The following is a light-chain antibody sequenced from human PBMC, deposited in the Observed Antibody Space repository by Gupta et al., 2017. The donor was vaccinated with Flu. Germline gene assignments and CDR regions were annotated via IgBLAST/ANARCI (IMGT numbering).Light chain of an antibody. V-gene: IGLV3-25*02. CDR2: KDS. CDR1: ALPKQY. Sequence: SYELTQPPSVSVSPGQTARITCSGDALPKQYAHWYQQKPGQAPVVVIYKDSGRPAGIPERFSGSSSGTTLTLTISGVEADEEADYYCQSADSSGSYVFGTGTKITVL. J-gene: IGLJ1*01. CDR3: QSADSSGSYV.